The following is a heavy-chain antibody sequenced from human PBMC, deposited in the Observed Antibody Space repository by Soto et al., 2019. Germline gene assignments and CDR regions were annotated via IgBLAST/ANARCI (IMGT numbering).Heavy chain of an antibody. J-gene: IGHJ4*02. CDR2: IVVGSDNT. V-gene: IGHV1-58*01. Sequence: SVKVSCKTSGFAFTKSAVQWVRQARRQRLEWIGWIVVGSDNTNYAQNFQERVTITRDMSTSTAYMEPRSLRSEDTAVYYCAAHPLYYYDNGGYNDYWGQGTLVTVSS. CDR3: AAHPLYYYDNGGYNDY. D-gene: IGHD3-22*01. CDR1: GFAFTKSA.